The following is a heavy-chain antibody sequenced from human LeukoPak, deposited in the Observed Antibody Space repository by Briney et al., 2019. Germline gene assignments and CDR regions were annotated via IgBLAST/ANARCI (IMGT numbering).Heavy chain of an antibody. CDR1: GFTFNNYV. J-gene: IGHJ4*02. Sequence: GGSLRLSCAASGFTFNNYVMSWVRQAPGKGLEWVSTINGGGYNTYYADSVKGRFTISRDNSKNTLSLQVNILRAEDTAVYYCARASGIYGSGCFDYWGQGTLVTVSS. D-gene: IGHD6-19*01. CDR2: INGGGYNT. V-gene: IGHV3-23*01. CDR3: ARASGIYGSGCFDY.